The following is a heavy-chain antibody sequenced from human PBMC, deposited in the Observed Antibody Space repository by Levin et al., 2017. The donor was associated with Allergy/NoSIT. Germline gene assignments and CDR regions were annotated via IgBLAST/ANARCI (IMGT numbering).Heavy chain of an antibody. V-gene: IGHV3-74*01. CDR1: GFTFSRRW. CDR3: ARGDCSATSCLGY. D-gene: IGHD2-2*01. CDR2: INNDGSST. J-gene: IGHJ4*02. Sequence: PAGGSLRLSCAASGFTFSRRWMHWVRQAPGKGLEWVSQINNDGSSTNYADSVKGRFTISRDNARNTLFLQISNLRAEDTAVYYCARGDCSATSCLGYWGQGTLVTVSS.